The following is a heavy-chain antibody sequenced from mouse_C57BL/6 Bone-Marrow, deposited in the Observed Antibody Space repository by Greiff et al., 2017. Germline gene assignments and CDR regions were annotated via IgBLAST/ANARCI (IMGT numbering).Heavy chain of an antibody. CDR3: ALFITPVGAPV. J-gene: IGHJ2*01. V-gene: IGHV1-82*01. CDR2: IYPGDGET. CDR1: GYAFSSSW. Sequence: QVQLQQSGPELVKPGASVKISCKASGYAFSSSWMNWVKQRPGQGLEWIGRIYPGDGETNYNGKFKGKATLTADKSSSTAYMQLSSLTSEDAAVYFCALFITPVGAPVWGQGTTLTVSS. D-gene: IGHD1-1*01.